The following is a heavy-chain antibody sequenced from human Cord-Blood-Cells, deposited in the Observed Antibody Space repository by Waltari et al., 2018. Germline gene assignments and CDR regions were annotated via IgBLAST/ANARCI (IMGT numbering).Heavy chain of an antibody. Sequence: ELQLVGSGEGLIQPGGSMRLSCAASGFTAMSTYMTWVLRAPGKGLEWVSVIYSVGSTYYADSVKGRFTISRDNSKNTLYLQMNSLRAEDTAVYYCARGYSGYDYAFDIWGQGTMVTVSS. J-gene: IGHJ3*02. D-gene: IGHD5-12*01. CDR3: ARGYSGYDYAFDI. CDR1: GFTAMSTY. CDR2: IYSVGST. V-gene: IGHV3-53*01.